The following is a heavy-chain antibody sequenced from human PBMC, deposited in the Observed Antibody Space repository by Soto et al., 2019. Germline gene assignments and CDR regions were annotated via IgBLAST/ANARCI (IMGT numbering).Heavy chain of an antibody. CDR3: AREGLVGPQRYFDS. D-gene: IGHD1-26*01. V-gene: IGHV3-30-3*01. CDR2: ISNDAGLK. J-gene: IGHJ4*02. CDR1: GFGFSAYA. Sequence: GGSRRLSCTASGFGFSAYAMHGGGQAPGKGLEWVTVISNDAGLKVYADSVQGRFSISRDNFNKMLFLQMNSLTAEDTAVYYCAREGLVGPQRYFDSWGRGTMVTVSS.